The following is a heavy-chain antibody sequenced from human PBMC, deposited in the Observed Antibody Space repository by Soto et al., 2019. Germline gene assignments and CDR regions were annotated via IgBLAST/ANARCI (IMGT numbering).Heavy chain of an antibody. CDR3: ARDAIAGNRLWDYFGH. J-gene: IGHJ4*02. CDR2: IGGGDT. Sequence: PGGSLRLSCAASGFDFNIYGMSWVRQAPGKGLEWISSIGGGDTYYADSVKGRFIISRDNSKSTVYLHMSSLRAEDTALYYCARDAIAGNRLWDYFGHWGQGTLVTVS. CDR1: GFDFNIYG. V-gene: IGHV3-23*01. D-gene: IGHD2-21*01.